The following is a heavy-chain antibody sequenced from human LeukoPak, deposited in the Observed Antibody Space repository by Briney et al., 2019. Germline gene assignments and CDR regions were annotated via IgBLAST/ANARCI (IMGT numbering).Heavy chain of an antibody. Sequence: GGSLRLSCAASGFTFSNYGMNWVRQAPGKGLEWVSALSSSGGSTYYADSAKGRFTISRDNSKNTLYLQMNSLRAEDPAVYYCAKLFNDYGDYYFDYWGQGTLVTVSS. D-gene: IGHD4-17*01. V-gene: IGHV3-23*01. CDR3: AKLFNDYGDYYFDY. CDR1: GFTFSNYG. CDR2: LSSSGGST. J-gene: IGHJ4*02.